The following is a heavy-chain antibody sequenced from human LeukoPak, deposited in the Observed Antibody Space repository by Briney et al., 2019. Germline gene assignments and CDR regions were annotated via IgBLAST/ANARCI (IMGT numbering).Heavy chain of an antibody. J-gene: IGHJ4*02. CDR3: ARERSSGSIVDY. D-gene: IGHD3-22*01. CDR1: GFTVSSNY. CDR2: IYSGGST. Sequence: GGSLRLSCAASGFTVSSNYMSWVRQAPGKGSEWVSVIYSGGSTYYADSVKGRFTISRDNSKNTLYLQMNSLRAEDTAVYYCARERSSGSIVDYWGQGTLVTVSS. V-gene: IGHV3-66*01.